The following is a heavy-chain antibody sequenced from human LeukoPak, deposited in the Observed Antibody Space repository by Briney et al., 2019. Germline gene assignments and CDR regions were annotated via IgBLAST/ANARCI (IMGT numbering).Heavy chain of an antibody. CDR3: ARTPIYYFDNSGYYN. CDR1: GGSISSSSYY. D-gene: IGHD3-22*01. Sequence: PSETLSPTCTVSGGSISSSSYYWGWIRQPPGKGLEWIGSIYYSGSTYYNPSLKSQVTMSIDTSRNQFSLKLTSVTAADTAVYYCARTPIYYFDNSGYYNWGQGTLVTVSS. J-gene: IGHJ4*02. CDR2: IYYSGST. V-gene: IGHV4-39*07.